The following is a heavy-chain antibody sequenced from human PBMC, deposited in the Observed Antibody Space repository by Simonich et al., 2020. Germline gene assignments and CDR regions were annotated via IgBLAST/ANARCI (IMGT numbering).Heavy chain of an antibody. D-gene: IGHD1-26*01. CDR1: GGSISRYY. Sequence: QVQLQESGPGLVKPSETLSLTCTVSGGSISRYYWSWIRQPPGKGLEWIVYIYYSGSTNYNPSLTSRVTISVDTSKHQFSLKLSSVTAADTAVYYCARSLGYYYYYYGMDVWGQGTTVTVSS. V-gene: IGHV4-59*08. J-gene: IGHJ6*02. CDR2: IYYSGST. CDR3: ARSLGYYYYYYGMDV.